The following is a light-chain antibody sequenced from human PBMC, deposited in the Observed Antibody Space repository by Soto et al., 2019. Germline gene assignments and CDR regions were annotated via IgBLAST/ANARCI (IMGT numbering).Light chain of an antibody. J-gene: IGKJ4*01. V-gene: IGKV2-28*01. CDR1: QSLLHSNGYNY. CDR2: LGS. CDR3: LQALQTPLT. Sequence: DIVMTQSPLSLPVTPGEPASISCRSSQSLLHSNGYNYLDWYLQKPGQSPQPLISLGSNRASGVPDRFSGSGSGTDFTLKISRVEAEDVGVYYCLQALQTPLTFGGGTKVGIK.